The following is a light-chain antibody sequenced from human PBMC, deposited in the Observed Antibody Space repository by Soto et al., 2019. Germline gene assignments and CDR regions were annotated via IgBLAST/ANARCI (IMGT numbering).Light chain of an antibody. J-gene: IGLJ1*01. V-gene: IGLV2-14*01. CDR3: SSYTSSSTLEGV. CDR1: SSDVGGYNY. CDR2: DVS. Sequence: QSVLTQPASVSGSPGQSITISCTGTSSDVGGYNYVSWYQQHPGKAPKLMIYDVSNRPSGVSNRFSGSKSGNTASLTISGLQFEDEADYYCSSYTSSSTLEGVFGTGTKVTVL.